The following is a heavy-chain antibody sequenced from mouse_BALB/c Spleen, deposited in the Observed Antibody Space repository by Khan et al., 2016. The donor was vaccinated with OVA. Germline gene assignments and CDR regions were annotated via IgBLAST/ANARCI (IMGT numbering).Heavy chain of an antibody. CDR1: GYSFTGYN. CDR3: ARSSWYFDV. V-gene: IGHV1-39*01. Sequence: VQLKQSGPELEKPGASVKISCKASGYSFTGYNMNWVKQSNGKSLEWIGNIDPYYGGISYTQKFKGKATLTVDKSSSTAYMQLKSLTSEDSAVYYCARSSWYFDVWGAGTTVTVSS. J-gene: IGHJ1*01. CDR2: IDPYYGGI.